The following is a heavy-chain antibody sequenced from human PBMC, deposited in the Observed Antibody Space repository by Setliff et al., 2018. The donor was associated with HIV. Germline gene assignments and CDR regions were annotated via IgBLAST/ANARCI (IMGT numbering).Heavy chain of an antibody. CDR1: GGTFSSYA. CDR2: IIPIFGTA. Sequence: SVQVSCKASGGTFSSYAISWVRQAPGQGLEWRGGIIPIFGTANYAQKFQGRVTITADESTSTAYMELSSLRSEDTAVYYCASPTTVTGDAFDIWGQGTMVTVSS. CDR3: ASPTTVTGDAFDI. J-gene: IGHJ3*02. V-gene: IGHV1-69*13. D-gene: IGHD4-17*01.